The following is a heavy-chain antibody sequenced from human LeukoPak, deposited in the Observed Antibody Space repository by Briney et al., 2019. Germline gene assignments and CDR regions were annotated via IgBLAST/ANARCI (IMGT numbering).Heavy chain of an antibody. CDR1: GFTFSSYA. D-gene: IGHD2-2*01. Sequence: GGSLRLSCAASGFTFSSYAMSWVRQAPGKGLEWVSAISGSGGNTYYADSVKGRFTNSRENSKNTLFLQMNSLRAEDTAVYYCARNLGVIVPAAAFDYWGQGTLVTVSS. CDR2: ISGSGGNT. J-gene: IGHJ4*02. CDR3: ARNLGVIVPAAAFDY. V-gene: IGHV3-23*01.